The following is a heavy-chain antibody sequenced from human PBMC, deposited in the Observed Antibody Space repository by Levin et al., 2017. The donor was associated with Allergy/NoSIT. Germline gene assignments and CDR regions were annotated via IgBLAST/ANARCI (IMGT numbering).Heavy chain of an antibody. CDR2: ISYDGKNK. J-gene: IGHJ4*02. CDR3: ATDYRRPDNMVREFDY. D-gene: IGHD3-10*01. CDR1: GFTFSSYA. V-gene: IGHV3-30*04. Sequence: HPGGSLRLSCAASGFTFSSYAMHWVRQAPGKGLEWVAAISYDGKNKYYAESVKGRFTISRDISKNALYLQMNSLRAEDTAVYYCATDYRRPDNMVREFDYWGQGTLVTVSS.